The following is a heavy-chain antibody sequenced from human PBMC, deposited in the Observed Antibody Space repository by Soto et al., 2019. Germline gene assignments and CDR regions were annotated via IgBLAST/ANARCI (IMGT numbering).Heavy chain of an antibody. CDR2: ISGDGVTT. CDR3: AREYYGLLTGYYTDY. V-gene: IGHV3-74*01. D-gene: IGHD3-9*01. J-gene: IGHJ4*02. CDR1: GFPFSSYW. Sequence: EVKLVESGGDLVQRGGSLRLSCAASGFPFSSYWMHWVRHTPGKGLDWVARISGDGVTTYYADSVTGRFTVSRDNAKNTRSLQISGLRAEDTAVYYCAREYYGLLTGYYTDYWGQGTLVSVSS.